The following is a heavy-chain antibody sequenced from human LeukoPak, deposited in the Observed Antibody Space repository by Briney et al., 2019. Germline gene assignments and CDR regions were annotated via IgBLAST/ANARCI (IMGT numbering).Heavy chain of an antibody. J-gene: IGHJ4*02. Sequence: PGGSLRLSCAASGFSFSAYAMSWLRQAPGKGLEWVSIITSTGSSTFYADSVKGRFTISRDNYKNTLFLQMKGLRAQDTALYYCAKAGHTVTTELGYWGQGTLVTVSS. CDR1: GFSFSAYA. CDR3: AKAGHTVTTELGY. D-gene: IGHD4-17*01. V-gene: IGHV3-23*01. CDR2: ITSTGSST.